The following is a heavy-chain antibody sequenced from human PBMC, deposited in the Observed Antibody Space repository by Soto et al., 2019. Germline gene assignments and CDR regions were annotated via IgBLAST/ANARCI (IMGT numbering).Heavy chain of an antibody. D-gene: IGHD3-10*01. J-gene: IGHJ4*02. CDR3: ARDLGPYGPGAKVDY. Sequence: SETLSLTCTVSGGSISSGDYYWSWIRQPPGKGLEWIGYIYYRGSTYYNPSLKSRVTISVDTSKNQFSLKLSSVTAADTAVYYCARDLGPYGPGAKVDYWGQGTLVTVSS. CDR2: IYYRGST. V-gene: IGHV4-30-4*01. CDR1: GGSISSGDYY.